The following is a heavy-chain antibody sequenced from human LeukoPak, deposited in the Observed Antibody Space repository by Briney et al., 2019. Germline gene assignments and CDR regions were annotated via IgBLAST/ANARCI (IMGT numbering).Heavy chain of an antibody. J-gene: IGHJ3*02. CDR1: GFVFSSAW. V-gene: IGHV3-15*01. Sequence: GGSLRLSCAASGFVFSSAWMTWVRQAPGKGLEWVGHIKNKTNGGTTDYAAPVKGRFIISRDDSKNTLYLQMNSLRTEDTAVYYCARTWNGAFDIWRQGTMVTVSS. CDR3: ARTWNGAFDI. D-gene: IGHD1-1*01. CDR2: IKNKTNGGTT.